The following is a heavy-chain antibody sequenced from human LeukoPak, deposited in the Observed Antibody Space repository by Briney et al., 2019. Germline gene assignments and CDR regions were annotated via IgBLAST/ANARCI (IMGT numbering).Heavy chain of an antibody. V-gene: IGHV3-7*01. CDR2: IKQDEREE. D-gene: IGHD3-3*01. J-gene: IGHJ4*02. CDR3: ARGQGYDFWSRYFDY. CDR1: GFTFSSCW. Sequence: GGSLRLSCAASGFTFSSCWMSWVRQAPGKGRGGVANIKQDEREEYYVDSVKDRFTITRNHAKNSLYLQMSSLRAEDTAVYYGARGQGYDFWSRYFDYWGQGTLVTVSS.